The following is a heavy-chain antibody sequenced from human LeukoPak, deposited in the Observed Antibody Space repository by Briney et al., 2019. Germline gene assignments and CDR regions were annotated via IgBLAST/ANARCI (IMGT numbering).Heavy chain of an antibody. CDR2: IWPGDSDT. CDR3: ARRGRGDWFDP. D-gene: IGHD1-26*01. V-gene: IGHV5-51*01. J-gene: IGHJ5*02. CDR1: GYSFTSYW. Sequence: GESLKISCKGSGYSFTSYWIGWVRQLPGKGLECMGIIWPGDSDTRYSPSFQGQVTISADKTISTVYLQWSSLKVSDTAIYYCARRGRGDWFDPWGQGTLVTVSS.